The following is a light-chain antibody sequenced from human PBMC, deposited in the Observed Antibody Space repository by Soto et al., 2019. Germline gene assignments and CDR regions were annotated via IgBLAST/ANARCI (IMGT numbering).Light chain of an antibody. V-gene: IGKV1-39*01. CDR3: QQTFTSPRT. CDR2: IAS. J-gene: IGKJ2*01. Sequence: DIQMTQSPSSLSASVGDRVTITCRASEDINNYLNWYQQKPGEAPQLLIYIASRLQSGVPSRFSGSGFGTHFTLTINRLQPEDSESYFCQQTFTSPRTFGQGTKVEIK. CDR1: EDINNY.